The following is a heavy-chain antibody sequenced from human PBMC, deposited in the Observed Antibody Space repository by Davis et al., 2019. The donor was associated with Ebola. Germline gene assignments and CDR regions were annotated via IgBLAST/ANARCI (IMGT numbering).Heavy chain of an antibody. CDR2: IYTSGTA. J-gene: IGHJ4*02. CDR1: GGSIENHY. CDR3: ARFGGSYPPYSFDS. Sequence: PSETLSLTCTASGGSIENHYWSWVRQSAGGGLQWIGHIYTSGTANYNPSLRSRVTMSVDTSNNQFSLRLASVTAADTAVYYCARFGGSYPPYSFDSWGQGTLVTISA. V-gene: IGHV4-4*07. D-gene: IGHD4-23*01.